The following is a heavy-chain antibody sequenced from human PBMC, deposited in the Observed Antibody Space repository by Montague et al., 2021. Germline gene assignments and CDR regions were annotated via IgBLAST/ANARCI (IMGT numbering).Heavy chain of an antibody. CDR2: ISYSGRT. V-gene: IGHV4-59*13. CDR3: ARDTTTDGFDI. D-gene: IGHD1-1*01. J-gene: IGHJ3*02. CDR1: GGSISNYF. Sequence: SETLSLTCTVSGGSISNYFWTWIRQPPGKGLEWIGFISYSGRTNFNPSLKSRVTISLDTSKNQFSQNLSSVTAADTAVYYCARDTTTDGFDIWGQGTMVTVSS.